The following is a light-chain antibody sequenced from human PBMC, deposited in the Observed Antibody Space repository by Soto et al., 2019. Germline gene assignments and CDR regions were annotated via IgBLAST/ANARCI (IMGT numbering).Light chain of an antibody. CDR2: DTS. CDR1: QSVSNNY. CDR3: QQRSNWIT. Sequence: EIVLTQSPGTLSLSPGERATLSCRASQSVSNNYLAWYQQKPGQAPRLLIYDTSYRATGIPARFSGGGSGTDFTLTISSLEPEDFAVYYCQQRSNWITFGQGTRLEIK. V-gene: IGKV3-11*01. J-gene: IGKJ5*01.